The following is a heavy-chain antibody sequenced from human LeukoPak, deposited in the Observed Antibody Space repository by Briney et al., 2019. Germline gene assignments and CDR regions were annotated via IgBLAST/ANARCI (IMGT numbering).Heavy chain of an antibody. CDR1: GYSFTSYW. V-gene: IGHV5-10-1*01. Sequence: GESLRISCKGSGYSFTSYWISWVRQMPGKGLEWMGRIDPSDSYTNYSPSFQGHVTISADNSISTVYPQWSSLKASDTAKYYCARHGGGSYYYFDYWGQGTLVTVSA. CDR3: ARHGGGSYYYFDY. CDR2: IDPSDSYT. D-gene: IGHD1-26*01. J-gene: IGHJ4*02.